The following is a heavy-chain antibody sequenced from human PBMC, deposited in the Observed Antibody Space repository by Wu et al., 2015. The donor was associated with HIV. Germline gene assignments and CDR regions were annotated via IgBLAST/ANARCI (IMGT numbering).Heavy chain of an antibody. CDR1: GGTFSSYA. V-gene: IGHV1-69*05. Sequence: QVQLVQSGAEVKKPGSSVKVSCKASGGTFSSYAISWVRQAPGQGLEWMGGIIPIFGTANYAQKFQGRVTITTDESTSTAYMELSSLRSEDTAVYYCATRYSSGWADFLYYYGMDVWGQGTTVTVSS. D-gene: IGHD6-19*01. CDR2: IIPIFGTA. J-gene: IGHJ6*02. CDR3: ATRYSSGWADFLYYYGMDV.